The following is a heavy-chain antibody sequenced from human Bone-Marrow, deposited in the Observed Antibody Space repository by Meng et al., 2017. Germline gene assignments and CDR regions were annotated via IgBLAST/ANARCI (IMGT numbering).Heavy chain of an antibody. Sequence: QVQLVQSGAEVKKPGASVKVSCKASGYTFPDYWLHWVRRAPGQGLEWMGRINPKSGDTHYAQRFQGMVTMTGDTSISTAYMELSGLRSDDTAMYYCARDEDISAAGKLFGDYWGQGTLVTVSS. V-gene: IGHV1-2*06. CDR3: ARDEDISAAGKLFGDY. J-gene: IGHJ4*02. CDR2: INPKSGDT. D-gene: IGHD6-13*01. CDR1: GYTFPDYW.